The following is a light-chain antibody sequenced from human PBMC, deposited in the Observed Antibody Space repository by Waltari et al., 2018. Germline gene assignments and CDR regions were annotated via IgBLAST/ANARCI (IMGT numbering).Light chain of an antibody. CDR3: QAWDSDPV. CDR2: QDF. V-gene: IGLV3-1*01. CDR1: QLGDKS. Sequence: SYEVTPPPSVSVSPGQTASIPCPGDQLGDKSVSGYQQKPGQSPLLVIYQDFKRPSGIPERFSGSNSGNTATLTISGTQAMDEADYCCQAWDSDPVFGGGTKLTVL. J-gene: IGLJ3*02.